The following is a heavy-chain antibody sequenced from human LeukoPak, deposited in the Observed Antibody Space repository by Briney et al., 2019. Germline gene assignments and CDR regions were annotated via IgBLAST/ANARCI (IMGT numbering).Heavy chain of an antibody. CDR3: ARERDYYDSSGYYYDSQRVPDY. CDR2: MNPNSGNT. Sequence: ASVKVSCKASGYTFTSYDINWVRQATGQGLEWMGWMNPNSGNTGYAQKFQGRVTITRNTSISTAYMELSSLRSEDTAVYYCARERDYYDSSGYYYDSQRVPDYWGQGTLVTVSS. J-gene: IGHJ4*02. D-gene: IGHD3-22*01. V-gene: IGHV1-8*03. CDR1: GYTFTSYD.